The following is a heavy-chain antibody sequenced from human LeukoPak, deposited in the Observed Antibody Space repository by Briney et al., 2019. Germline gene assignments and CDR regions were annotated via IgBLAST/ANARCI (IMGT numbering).Heavy chain of an antibody. J-gene: IGHJ3*02. Sequence: GGSLRLSCAASGFTFSSYWMSWVRQAPGKGLEWVANIKQDGSEKYYVDSVKGRFTISRDNAKNSLYLQMNSLRAEDTAVYYCARDRVEMVDAFDIWGQGTMVTVSS. CDR2: IKQDGSEK. CDR3: ARDRVEMVDAFDI. V-gene: IGHV3-7*01. CDR1: GFTFSSYW. D-gene: IGHD5-24*01.